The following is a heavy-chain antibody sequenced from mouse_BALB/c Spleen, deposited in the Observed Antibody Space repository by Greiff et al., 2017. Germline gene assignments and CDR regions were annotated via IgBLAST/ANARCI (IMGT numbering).Heavy chain of an antibody. D-gene: IGHD2-10*02. V-gene: IGHV2-9*02. CDR3: ARDRGYGNYDYYAMDY. CDR1: GFSLTSYG. J-gene: IGHJ4*01. Sequence: VQLQQSGPGLVAPSQTLSITCTVSGFSLTSYGVHWVRQPPGKGLEWLGVIWAGGSTNYNSALMSRLSISKDNSKSQVFLKMNSLQTDDTAMYYCARDRGYGNYDYYAMDYWGQGTSVTVSS. CDR2: IWAGGST.